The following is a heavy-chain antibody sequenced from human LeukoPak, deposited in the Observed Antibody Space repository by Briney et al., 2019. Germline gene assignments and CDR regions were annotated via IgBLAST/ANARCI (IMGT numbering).Heavy chain of an antibody. Sequence: GGSLRLSCAASRFIFSDYYMSWIRQAPGKGLEWVSYIDTSGPSIYYADSVKGRFTISRDNAKNSLYLQMNSLRVEDTGIYYCARVPYDYGDSHMDYWGQGTLVTVSS. CDR1: RFIFSDYY. CDR3: ARVPYDYGDSHMDY. J-gene: IGHJ4*02. V-gene: IGHV3-11*04. CDR2: IDTSGPSI. D-gene: IGHD4-17*01.